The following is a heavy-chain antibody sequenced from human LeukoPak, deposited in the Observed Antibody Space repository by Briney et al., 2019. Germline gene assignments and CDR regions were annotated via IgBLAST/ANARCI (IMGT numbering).Heavy chain of an antibody. CDR1: GYTFTGYY. CDR2: ITPNSGGT. D-gene: IGHD6-13*01. Sequence: ASVKVSCKASGYTFTGYYIHWVRQAPGQGLEWMGWITPNSGGTNYAQKFQGRVTMTRGISISTAYMELSRLRSDDTAVYYCASRRPAGFDAFDIWGQGTMVTVSS. J-gene: IGHJ3*02. V-gene: IGHV1-2*02. CDR3: ASRRPAGFDAFDI.